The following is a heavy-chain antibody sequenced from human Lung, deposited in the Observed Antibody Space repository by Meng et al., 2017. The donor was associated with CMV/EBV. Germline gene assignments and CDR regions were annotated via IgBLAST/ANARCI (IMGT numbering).Heavy chain of an antibody. CDR3: ARGKSSGLITPLRGGSRPFDP. CDR1: GGSFSGYY. D-gene: IGHD3-10*01. J-gene: IGHJ5*02. CDR2: INHSGST. V-gene: IGHV4-34*01. Sequence: LXXAVYGGSFSGYYWSWIRQPPGKGLEWIGEINHSGSTNYNPSLKSRVTISVDTSKNQFSLKLNSVTAADTAVYYCARGKSSGLITPLRGGSRPFDPWXQGTXVTVAS.